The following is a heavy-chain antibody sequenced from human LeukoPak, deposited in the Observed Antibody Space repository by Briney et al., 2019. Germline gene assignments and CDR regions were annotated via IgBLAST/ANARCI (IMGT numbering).Heavy chain of an antibody. V-gene: IGHV3-11*04. J-gene: IGHJ4*02. CDR2: ISSSGSTI. CDR3: ARDATIAARLVFDY. Sequence: GGSLRLSCAASGFTFSDYYMSWIRQAPGKGLEWVSYISSSGSTIYYADSVKGRFTISRDNAKNSLYLQMNSLRAEDTAVYYCARDATIAARLVFDYWGQGTLVTVSS. D-gene: IGHD6-6*01. CDR1: GFTFSDYY.